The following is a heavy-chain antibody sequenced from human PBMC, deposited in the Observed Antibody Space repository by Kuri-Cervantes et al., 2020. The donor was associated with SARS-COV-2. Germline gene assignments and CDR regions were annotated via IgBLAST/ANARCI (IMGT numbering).Heavy chain of an antibody. J-gene: IGHJ4*02. CDR2: ITWDGGST. Sequence: GESLKISCAASGFTFSSYGMHWVRQAPGKGLEWVSSITWDGGSTFYADSVKGRFTMSRDSSKKSLYLQMDSLTVEDTALYYCAKVFGVGSNIKYFDSWGQGTVVTVSS. V-gene: IGHV3-43D*03. D-gene: IGHD3-10*02. CDR1: GFTFSSYG. CDR3: AKVFGVGSNIKYFDS.